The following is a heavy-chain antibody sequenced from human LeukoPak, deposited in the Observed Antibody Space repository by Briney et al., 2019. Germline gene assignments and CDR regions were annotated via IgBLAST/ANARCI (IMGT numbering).Heavy chain of an antibody. V-gene: IGHV3-7*01. CDR3: ARDSSPYYYDSSGYSFDY. CDR2: IKQDGSEK. CDR1: GFTFSSYW. Sequence: GGSLRLSCAASGFTFSSYWMSWVRQAPGKGLEWVANIKQDGSEKYYVDSVKGRFTISRDNARKSLYLQMNSLRAEDTAVYYCARDSSPYYYDSSGYSFDYWGQGTLVTVSS. J-gene: IGHJ4*02. D-gene: IGHD3-22*01.